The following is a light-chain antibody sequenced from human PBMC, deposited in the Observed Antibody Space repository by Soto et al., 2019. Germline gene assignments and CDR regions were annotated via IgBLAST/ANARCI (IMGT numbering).Light chain of an antibody. J-gene: IGKJ2*02. CDR1: QSIRSN. CDR2: AAS. Sequence: DVQMTQSPSSLSASVGERVTLSCRASQSIRSNLIWYQQKPGQAPKLLIYAASTWPSGIPSRFSGSGSGTEFTLTISSLQPEDFATYYCQQCYNMPRTFGGGTKLEIK. CDR3: QQCYNMPRT. V-gene: IGKV1-39*01.